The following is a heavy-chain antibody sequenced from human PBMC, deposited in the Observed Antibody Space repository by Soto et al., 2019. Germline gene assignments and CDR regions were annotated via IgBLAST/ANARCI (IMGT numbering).Heavy chain of an antibody. D-gene: IGHD3-3*02. CDR1: GGTFSTSA. J-gene: IGHJ6*02. Sequence: QVQLMQSGAEVKKPGSSVKVSCKASGGTFSTSAISWVRQAPGEGLEWVGGIMPVFATPDYAQKFRGRVTISADESTTTAYLELTSLTTDDTAVYYCARDKDRQQLGGNYYYILDVWGQGTAITVSS. CDR3: ARDKDRQQLGGNYYYILDV. V-gene: IGHV1-69*12. CDR2: IMPVFATP.